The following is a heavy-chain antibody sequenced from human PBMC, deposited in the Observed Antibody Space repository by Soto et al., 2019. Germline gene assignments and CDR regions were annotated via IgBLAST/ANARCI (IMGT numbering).Heavy chain of an antibody. Sequence: KGLEWVAVISPDGSNKDYADSVKGRFTISRDNSKNTLYLQMNSLRVEDTVVFFQAEDGIRDTVPVSAFLLNRSSDL. V-gene: IGHV3-30*03. CDR2: ISPDGSNK. D-gene: IGHD2-15*01. J-gene: IGHJ2*01. CDR3: AEDGIRDTVPVSAFLLNRSSDL.